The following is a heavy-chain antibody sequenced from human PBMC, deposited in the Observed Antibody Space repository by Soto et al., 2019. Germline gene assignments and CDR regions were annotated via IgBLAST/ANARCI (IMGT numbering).Heavy chain of an antibody. J-gene: IGHJ4*02. D-gene: IGHD3-9*01. CDR1: GFTFSSYA. Sequence: SLRLSCAASGFTFSSYAMHWVRQAPGKGLEWVAVISYDGSNKYYADSVKGRFTISRDNSKNTLYLQMNSLRAEDTAVYYCARAPVLRYFDWLESPRYYFDYWGQGTLVTVSS. V-gene: IGHV3-30-3*01. CDR3: ARAPVLRYFDWLESPRYYFDY. CDR2: ISYDGSNK.